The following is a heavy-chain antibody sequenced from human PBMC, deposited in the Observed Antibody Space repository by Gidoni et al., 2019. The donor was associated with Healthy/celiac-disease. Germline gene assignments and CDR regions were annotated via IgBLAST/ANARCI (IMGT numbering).Heavy chain of an antibody. D-gene: IGHD6-13*01. V-gene: IGHV5-51*03. CDR1: GYRFTRYW. Sequence: EVQLVQSGAEVQQPGESLQISCKGSGYRFTRYWTGWVRQMPGKGLGWLGIIYPGDTDTRYSTSVQGQVTISARKSISTGYLQWSSLKASDTAMYYCARLGAREAAAGEGFDYWGQGTLVTVSS. CDR2: IYPGDTDT. J-gene: IGHJ4*02. CDR3: ARLGAREAAAGEGFDY.